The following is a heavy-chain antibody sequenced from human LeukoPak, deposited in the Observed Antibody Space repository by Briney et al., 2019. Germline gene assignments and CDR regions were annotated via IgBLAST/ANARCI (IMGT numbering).Heavy chain of an antibody. Sequence: GESLKISCKGSGYSFTSYWISWVRQMPGKGLEWMGRIDPSDSYTNYSPSFQGHVTISADKSISTAYLQWSSLKASDTAMYYCARYEFLEAMIVVVKGFDYWGQGTLVTVSS. J-gene: IGHJ4*02. V-gene: IGHV5-10-1*01. CDR2: IDPSDSYT. CDR1: GYSFTSYW. D-gene: IGHD3-22*01. CDR3: ARYEFLEAMIVVVKGFDY.